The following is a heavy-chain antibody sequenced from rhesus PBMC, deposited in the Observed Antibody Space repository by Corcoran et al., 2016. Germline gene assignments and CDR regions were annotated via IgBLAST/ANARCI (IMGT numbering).Heavy chain of an antibody. D-gene: IGHD2-39*01. J-gene: IGHJ6*01. CDR1: GGSISSNY. V-gene: IGHV4-160*01. CDR3: ARLPLRGVNHYGLDS. CDR2: NRSGGST. Sequence: QVQLQQWGEGLVKPSETLSLTCAVYGGSISSNYWSWIRQPTGKGLEAIGRNRSGGSTHYNPSLKSRGTISIDTSKTQFSLKLSSVTAADTAVYYCARLPLRGVNHYGLDSWGQGVVVTVSS.